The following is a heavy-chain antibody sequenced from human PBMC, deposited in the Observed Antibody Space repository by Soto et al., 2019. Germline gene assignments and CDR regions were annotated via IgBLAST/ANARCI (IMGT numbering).Heavy chain of an antibody. Sequence: SETLSLTCTVSGGSVSSGSYYWSWIRQPPGKGLEWIGYIYYSGSTNYNPSLKSRVTISVDTSKNQFSLKLRSVTAADTAVYFGARGRGRYSRGWAWFEPWGQGILV. CDR3: ARGRGRYSRGWAWFEP. CDR2: IYYSGST. D-gene: IGHD6-19*01. V-gene: IGHV4-61*01. J-gene: IGHJ5*02. CDR1: GGSVSSGSYY.